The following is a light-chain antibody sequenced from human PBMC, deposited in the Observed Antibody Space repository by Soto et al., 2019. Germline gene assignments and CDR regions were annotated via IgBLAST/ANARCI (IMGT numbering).Light chain of an antibody. Sequence: QSALTQPASVSGSPGQSITISCTGTSSDVGSYNLVSWYQQHPGKAPKLMIYEASKRPSGVSNRFSGSKSGNTASLTISGRQSEDASDYYCCSYAGSSTYVFGTGTKLTVL. CDR2: EAS. V-gene: IGLV2-23*01. CDR3: CSYAGSSTYV. CDR1: SSDVGSYNL. J-gene: IGLJ1*01.